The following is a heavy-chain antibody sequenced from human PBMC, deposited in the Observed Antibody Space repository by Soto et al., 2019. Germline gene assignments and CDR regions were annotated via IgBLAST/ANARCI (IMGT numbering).Heavy chain of an antibody. V-gene: IGHV3-73*02. J-gene: IGHJ4*02. CDR2: IRSKANSYAT. D-gene: IGHD6-19*01. CDR3: TSVTGVAGSRTSMKDY. CDR1: GFTFSGSA. Sequence: VQLVESGGGLVQPGGSLKLSCAASGFTFSGSAMHWVRQASGKGLEWVGRIRSKANSYATAYAASVKGRFTISRDDSKNTAYLQMNSLKTEDTAVYYCTSVTGVAGSRTSMKDYWGQGTLVTVSS.